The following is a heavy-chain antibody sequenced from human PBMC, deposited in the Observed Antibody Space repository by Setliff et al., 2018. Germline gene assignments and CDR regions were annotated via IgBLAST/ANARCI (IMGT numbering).Heavy chain of an antibody. CDR2: INYSGST. J-gene: IGHJ6*02. Sequence: SETLSLTCTVSGGSISSSRYYWGWIRQPPGKGLEWIGSINYSGSTYYNPSLKSRVTISVETSKNQFSLKLSSVTAADTAVYYCARAAGYSSSWYHYYYGMDVWGQGTMVTVS. V-gene: IGHV4-39*01. CDR3: ARAAGYSSSWYHYYYGMDV. D-gene: IGHD6-13*01. CDR1: GGSISSSRYY.